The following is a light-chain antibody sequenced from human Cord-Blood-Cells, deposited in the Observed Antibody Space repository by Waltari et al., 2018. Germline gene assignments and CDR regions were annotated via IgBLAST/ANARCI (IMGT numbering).Light chain of an antibody. V-gene: IGLV2-23*01. CDR2: EGS. J-gene: IGLJ1*01. Sequence: QPALTQPASVSGSPGQSLTIPCTGTSSDVGRYNLVSWYQQHPGKAPKLMIYEGSKRPSGVSNRFAGSKSGNTASLTISGLQAEDEADYYCCSYAGSDYVFGTGTKVTVL. CDR3: CSYAGSDYV. CDR1: SSDVGRYNL.